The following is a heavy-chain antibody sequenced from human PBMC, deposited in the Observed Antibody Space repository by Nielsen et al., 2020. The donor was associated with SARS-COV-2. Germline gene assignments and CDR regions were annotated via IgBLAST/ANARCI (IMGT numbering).Heavy chain of an antibody. CDR2: ISYDGSNK. D-gene: IGHD4-17*01. V-gene: IGHV3-30*18. Sequence: GESLKISCAASGFTFSGYQMNWVRQAPGKGLEWVAVISYDGSNKYYADSVKGRFTISRDNSKNTLYLQMNSLRAEDTAVYHCAKRGDYNSWYYVMEVWGQGTTVTVSS. CDR1: GFTFSGYQ. J-gene: IGHJ6*02. CDR3: AKRGDYNSWYYVMEV.